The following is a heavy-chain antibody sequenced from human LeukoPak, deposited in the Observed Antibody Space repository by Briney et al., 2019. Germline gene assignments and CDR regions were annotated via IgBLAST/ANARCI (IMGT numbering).Heavy chain of an antibody. V-gene: IGHV3-33*08. D-gene: IGHD1-26*01. CDR1: GFTFSTYT. CDR2: IWYDGSNK. Sequence: QPGGSLRLSCGASGFTFSTYTMNWVRQAPGKGLEWVAVIWYDGSNKYYADSVKGRFTISRDNSKNTLYLQMNSLRAEDTAVYYCARDRWLGATTGMGMDVWGQGTTVTVSS. J-gene: IGHJ6*02. CDR3: ARDRWLGATTGMGMDV.